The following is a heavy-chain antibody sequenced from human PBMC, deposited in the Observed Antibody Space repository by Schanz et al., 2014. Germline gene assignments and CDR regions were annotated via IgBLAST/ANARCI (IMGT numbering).Heavy chain of an antibody. J-gene: IGHJ4*02. Sequence: VQLLESGGGLVQPGGSLRLSCAASGFSFSNYWMSWVRQAPGKGLEYVSVISSNGGSTDFADSVRGRFTMSRDNSKNSVSLQMDSLRPEDTAVYFCAKDLHSNSGNYYSYYFDSWGPGALVTVSS. D-gene: IGHD3-10*01. CDR3: AKDLHSNSGNYYSYYFDS. V-gene: IGHV3-64*04. CDR2: ISSNGGST. CDR1: GFSFSNYW.